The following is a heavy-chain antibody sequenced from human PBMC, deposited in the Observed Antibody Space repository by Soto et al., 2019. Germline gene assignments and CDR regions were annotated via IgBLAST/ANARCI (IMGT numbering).Heavy chain of an antibody. CDR1: GGSISSGGYY. CDR2: IYYSGST. CDR3: ARYMIYNGSGSYYKSYYYYYGMDV. Sequence: LSLTCTVSGGSISSGGYYWSWIRQHPGKGLEWIGYIYYSGSTYYNPSLKSRVTISVDTSKNQFSLKLSSVTAAGTAVYYCARYMIYNGSGSYYKSYYYYYGMDVWGQGTTVTVSS. V-gene: IGHV4-31*03. D-gene: IGHD3-10*01. J-gene: IGHJ6*02.